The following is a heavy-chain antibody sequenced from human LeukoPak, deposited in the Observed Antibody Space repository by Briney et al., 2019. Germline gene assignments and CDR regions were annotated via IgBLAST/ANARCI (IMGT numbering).Heavy chain of an antibody. Sequence: PGGPLRLSCAASGFTFSNYWIHWVRQAPGKGLVWVSRITSDESSTNYADSVNGRFTISRDNAKSTVYLQMNSLTAEDTAVYYCARDGGTSTPFDYWGQGTLVTVSS. J-gene: IGHJ4*02. CDR2: ITSDESST. CDR1: GFTFSNYW. D-gene: IGHD2-15*01. CDR3: ARDGGTSTPFDY. V-gene: IGHV3-74*01.